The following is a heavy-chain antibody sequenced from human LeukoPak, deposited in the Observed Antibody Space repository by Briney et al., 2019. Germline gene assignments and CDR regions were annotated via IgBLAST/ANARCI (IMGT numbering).Heavy chain of an antibody. V-gene: IGHV4-34*01. D-gene: IGHD4-11*01. CDR3: AREDYSNYESHYYYYYMDV. CDR2: INHSGST. J-gene: IGHJ6*03. Sequence: SETLSLTCAVYGGSFSGYYWSWIRQPPGKGLEWIGEINHSGSTNYNPSLKSRVTISVDTSKNQFSLKLSSVTAADTAVYYCAREDYSNYESHYYYYYMDVWGKGTTVTVSS. CDR1: GGSFSGYY.